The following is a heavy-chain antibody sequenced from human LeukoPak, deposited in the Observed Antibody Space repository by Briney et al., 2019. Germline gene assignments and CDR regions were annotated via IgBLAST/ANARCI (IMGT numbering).Heavy chain of an antibody. V-gene: IGHV1-24*01. CDR1: GYTLTELS. CDR3: ATDEPCSGGSCYDFDY. Sequence: AASVKVSCKVSGYTLTELSMHWVRQAPGKGLEWMGGFDPEDGETIYAQKFQGRVTMTEDTSTDTAYMELSSLRPEDTAVYYCATDEPCSGGSCYDFDYWGQGTLVTVSS. J-gene: IGHJ4*02. D-gene: IGHD2-15*01. CDR2: FDPEDGET.